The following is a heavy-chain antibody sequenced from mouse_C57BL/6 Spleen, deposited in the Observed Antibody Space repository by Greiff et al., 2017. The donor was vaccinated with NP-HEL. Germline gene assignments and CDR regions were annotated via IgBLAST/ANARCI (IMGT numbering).Heavy chain of an antibody. CDR2: IYWDDDK. D-gene: IGHD1-1*01. CDR3: ARSFPYYYGSSWYYAMDY. V-gene: IGHV8-12*01. Sequence: QVTLKVSGPGILQSSQTLSLTCSFSGFSLSTSGMGVSWIRQPSGKGLEWLAHIYWDDDKRYNPSLKSRLTISKDTSRNQVFLKITSVDTADTATYYCARSFPYYYGSSWYYAMDYWGQGTSVTVSS. CDR1: GFSLSTSGMG. J-gene: IGHJ4*01.